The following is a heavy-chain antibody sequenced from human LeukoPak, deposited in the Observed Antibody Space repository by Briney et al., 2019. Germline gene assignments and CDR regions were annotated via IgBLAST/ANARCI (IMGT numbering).Heavy chain of an antibody. J-gene: IGHJ4*02. V-gene: IGHV4-39*01. Sequence: SETLSLPCTVSGGSISSGSHSWGWIRQPPGKGLEWIGSIYYSGSTNCNPYLKSRVTISVDTCKNQFSLKLSSVTAADTAVYYCARVVSSPATLDYWGQGTLVTVSS. CDR1: GGSISSGSHS. D-gene: IGHD2-15*01. CDR2: IYYSGST. CDR3: ARVVSSPATLDY.